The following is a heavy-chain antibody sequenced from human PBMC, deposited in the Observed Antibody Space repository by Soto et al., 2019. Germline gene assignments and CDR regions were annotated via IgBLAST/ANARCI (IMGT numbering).Heavy chain of an antibody. V-gene: IGHV3-23*01. CDR1: GFTFSSYA. Sequence: PGGSLRLSCAASGFTFSSYAMSWVRQAPGRGLEWVSAISGSGGSTYYADSVKGRFTISRDNSKNTLYLQMNSLRAEDTAVYYCARVERYCSSTSCERGNYYYGMDVWGQGTTVTV. CDR3: ARVERYCSSTSCERGNYYYGMDV. D-gene: IGHD2-2*01. J-gene: IGHJ6*02. CDR2: ISGSGGST.